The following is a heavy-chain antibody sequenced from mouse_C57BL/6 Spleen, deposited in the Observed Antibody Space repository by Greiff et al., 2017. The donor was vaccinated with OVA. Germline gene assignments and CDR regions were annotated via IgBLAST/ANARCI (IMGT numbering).Heavy chain of an antibody. J-gene: IGHJ3*01. D-gene: IGHD2-4*01. CDR3: AREGDYDAWFAY. Sequence: QVQLQQSGPGLVQPSQSLSITCTVSGFSLTSYGVHWVRQSPGKGLEWLGVIWSGGSTDYNAALISRLSISKANSKSQVFFKMNSLQAEYTAIYYCAREGDYDAWFAYWGQGTLVTVSA. CDR1: GFSLTSYG. CDR2: IWSGGST. V-gene: IGHV2-2*01.